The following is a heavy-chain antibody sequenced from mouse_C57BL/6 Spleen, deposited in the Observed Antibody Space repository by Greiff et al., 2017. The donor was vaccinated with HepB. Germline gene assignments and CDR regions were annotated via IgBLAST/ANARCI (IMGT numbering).Heavy chain of an antibody. Sequence: EVKVVESEGGLVQPGSSMKLSCTASGFTFSDYYMAWVRQVPEKGLEWVANINYDGSSTYYLDSLKSRFIISRDNAKNILYLQMSSLKSEDTATYYCARDRDYDLYFDVWGTGTTVTVSS. CDR3: ARDRDYDLYFDV. D-gene: IGHD2-4*01. V-gene: IGHV5-16*01. CDR2: INYDGSST. J-gene: IGHJ1*03. CDR1: GFTFSDYY.